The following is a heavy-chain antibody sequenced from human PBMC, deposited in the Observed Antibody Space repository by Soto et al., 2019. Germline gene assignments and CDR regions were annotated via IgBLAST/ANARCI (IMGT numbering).Heavy chain of an antibody. CDR2: IKSKTDGGTT. J-gene: IGHJ4*02. CDR3: TTDLVDDIYGYFDY. CDR1: GVTFSNAW. D-gene: IGHD3-9*01. V-gene: IGHV3-15*01. Sequence: PGGSLRLSCAASGVTFSNAWMSWVRQAPGKGLEWVGRIKSKTDGGTTDYAAPVKGRFTISRDDSKNTLYLQMNSLKTEDTAVYYCTTDLVDDIYGYFDYWGQGTLVTVSS.